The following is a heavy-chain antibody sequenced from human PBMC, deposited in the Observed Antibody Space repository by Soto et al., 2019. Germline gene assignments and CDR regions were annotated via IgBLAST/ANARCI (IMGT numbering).Heavy chain of an antibody. V-gene: IGHV3-33*01. D-gene: IGHD2-15*01. CDR1: GFTFSSYG. CDR3: ARDSIGLRSRVYCIGGSCYSFLDY. CDR2: IWYDGSNK. Sequence: QVQLVESGGGVVQPGRSLRLSCAASGFTFSSYGMHWVRQAPGKGLEWVAVIWYDGSNKYYADSVKGRFTISRDNSKNTLYLQMNSLRAEDTAVYYCARDSIGLRSRVYCIGGSCYSFLDYWGQGTLVTVSS. J-gene: IGHJ4*02.